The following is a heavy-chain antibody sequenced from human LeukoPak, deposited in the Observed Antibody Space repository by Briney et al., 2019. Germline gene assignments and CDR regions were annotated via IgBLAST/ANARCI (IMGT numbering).Heavy chain of an antibody. Sequence: GGSLRLSCAASGFIFDDYAMHWVRQTPGKGLVWVSRINSYGSSTSYADSVKGRFTISRDNAKNTLYLQMNSLRAEDTAVYYCTSTLHSYCGGDCLGYWGQGTLVTVSS. V-gene: IGHV3-74*01. CDR3: TSTLHSYCGGDCLGY. CDR1: GFIFDDYA. J-gene: IGHJ4*02. CDR2: INSYGSST. D-gene: IGHD2-21*02.